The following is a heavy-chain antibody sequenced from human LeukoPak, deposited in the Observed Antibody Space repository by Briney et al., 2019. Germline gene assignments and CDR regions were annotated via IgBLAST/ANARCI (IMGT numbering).Heavy chain of an antibody. V-gene: IGHV3-23*01. D-gene: IGHD5-12*01. J-gene: IGHJ5*01. Sequence: PGGSLRLSCAASGLTFSSYAMDWVRQAPGRGLEWVSAVSGSGGATYYADSVQGRFTVSRDNSKNTQYLQMNSLRAEDTALYYCARKAAPTSGYDSWGQGTLVTVSS. CDR2: VSGSGGAT. CDR1: GLTFSSYA. CDR3: ARKAAPTSGYDS.